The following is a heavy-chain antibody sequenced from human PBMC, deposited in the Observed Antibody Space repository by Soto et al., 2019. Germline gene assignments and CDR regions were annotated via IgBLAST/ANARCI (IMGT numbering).Heavy chain of an antibody. D-gene: IGHD1-26*01. CDR1: EFTFSNYV. CDR2: VSPAGGTT. Sequence: GGSLRLSCAASEFTFSNYVMNWVRQAPGKGLEWVSVVSPAGGTTYYAQSVKGRFTISRDNSKNTLYLQMHSLRAEDTAVYYCARRGMGSGSYYFDYWGQGTLVTVSS. V-gene: IGHV3-23*01. J-gene: IGHJ4*02. CDR3: ARRGMGSGSYYFDY.